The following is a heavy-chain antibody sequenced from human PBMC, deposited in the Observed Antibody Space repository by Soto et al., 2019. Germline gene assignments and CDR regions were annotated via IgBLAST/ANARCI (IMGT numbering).Heavy chain of an antibody. J-gene: IGHJ6*02. V-gene: IGHV4-34*01. CDR3: ARGVYRPPLRYCSGGSCGPYRNLNYYYGMDV. D-gene: IGHD2-15*01. CDR1: GGSFSGYY. Sequence: TSETLSLTCAVYGGSFSGYYWSWIRQPPGKGLEWIGEINHSGSTNYNPSLKSRVTISVDTSKNQFSLKLSSVTAADTAVYYCARGVYRPPLRYCSGGSCGPYRNLNYYYGMDVWGQGTTVTVSS. CDR2: INHSGST.